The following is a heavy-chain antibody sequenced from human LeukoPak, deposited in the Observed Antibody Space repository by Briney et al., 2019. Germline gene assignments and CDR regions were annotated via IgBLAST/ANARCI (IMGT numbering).Heavy chain of an antibody. CDR3: ARVRRVGATPFDY. Sequence: SETLSLTCTVSGGSISSCDWSWIRQPAGKGLEWIGRIYISGSTNYNPSLKSRVTMSVDTSKNQFSLKLSSVTAADTAVYYCARVRRVGATPFDYWGQGTLVTVSS. CDR2: IYISGST. D-gene: IGHD1-26*01. J-gene: IGHJ4*02. V-gene: IGHV4-4*07. CDR1: GGSISSCD.